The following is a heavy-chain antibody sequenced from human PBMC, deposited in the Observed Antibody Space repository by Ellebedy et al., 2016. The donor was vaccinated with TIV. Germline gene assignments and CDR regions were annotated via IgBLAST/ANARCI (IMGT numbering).Heavy chain of an antibody. CDR2: IIPILGIA. Sequence: SVKVSCKASGGTFSSYAISRVRQAPGQGLEWMGRIIPILGIANYAQKFQGRVTITADKSTSTAYMELSSLRSEDTAVYYCARAGGGYNPFDYWGQGTLVTVSS. V-gene: IGHV1-69*04. CDR1: GGTFSSYA. D-gene: IGHD5-24*01. CDR3: ARAGGGYNPFDY. J-gene: IGHJ4*02.